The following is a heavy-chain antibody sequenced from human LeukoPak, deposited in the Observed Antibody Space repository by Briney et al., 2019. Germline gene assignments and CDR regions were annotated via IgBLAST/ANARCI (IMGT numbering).Heavy chain of an antibody. J-gene: IGHJ6*03. CDR3: ARESYYYDSSGYYYYYYYMDV. V-gene: IGHV4-61*02. Sequence: SSETLSLTCTVSGGSISSGSDYWSWIRQPAGKGLEWIGRIYTSGSTNYNPSLKSRVTISVDTSKKQFSLKLSSVTAADTAVYYCARESYYYDSSGYYYYYYYMDVWGKGTTVTVSS. D-gene: IGHD3-22*01. CDR1: GGSISSGSDY. CDR2: IYTSGST.